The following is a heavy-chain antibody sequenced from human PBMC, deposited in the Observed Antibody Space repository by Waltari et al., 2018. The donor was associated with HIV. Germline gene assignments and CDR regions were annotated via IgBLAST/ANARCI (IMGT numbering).Heavy chain of an antibody. Sequence: VQLVESGGGLVQPGGSLILSCLASAFTFSYLAMNWVRQAPGKGLEWISYISSNSSTIYHAESVKGRFTISRDNAKNSLYLQMNSLRDEDTAVYYCVRVGTSFDFWGQGTLVTVSS. CDR1: AFTFSYLA. CDR3: VRVGTSFDF. V-gene: IGHV3-48*02. CDR2: ISSNSSTI. D-gene: IGHD2-8*01. J-gene: IGHJ4*02.